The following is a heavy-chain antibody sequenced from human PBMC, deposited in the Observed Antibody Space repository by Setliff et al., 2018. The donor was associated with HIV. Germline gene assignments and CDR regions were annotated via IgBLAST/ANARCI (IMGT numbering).Heavy chain of an antibody. CDR2: INHSGST. D-gene: IGHD5-18*01. CDR3: AREWSYGAFDTFDV. V-gene: IGHV4-34*01. J-gene: IGHJ3*01. CDR1: GESFSDDY. Sequence: TETLSLTCAVYGESFSDDYWSWIRQPPGKGLEWIGEINHSGSTNYNPSLKTRVTIMVDTSKNQFSLKLGSVTAADTAVYYCAREWSYGAFDTFDVWGQGTMVTVSS.